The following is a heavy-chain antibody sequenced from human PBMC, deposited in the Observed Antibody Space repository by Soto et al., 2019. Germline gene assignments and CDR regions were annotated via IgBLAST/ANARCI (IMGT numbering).Heavy chain of an antibody. J-gene: IGHJ4*02. CDR1: GGTFTTYA. CDR3: AREVQVHTPAFVY. CDR2: ISPLFGAA. V-gene: IGHV1-69*19. D-gene: IGHD3-10*01. Sequence: QVQLLQSGAEMKKPGSSVKVSCQSSGGTFTTYAMNWVRQAPGQGPEWMGDISPLFGAANYAPKFQGRVTITADESTGTSYMQLSSLTSEDTAPYFCAREVQVHTPAFVYWGQGTLVTVSS.